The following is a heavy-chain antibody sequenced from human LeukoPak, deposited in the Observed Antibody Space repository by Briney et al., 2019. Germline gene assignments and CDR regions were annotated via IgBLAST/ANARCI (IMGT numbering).Heavy chain of an antibody. CDR3: ARESKGYYDFWSGYYYYYYYMDV. CDR2: IYYSGST. CDR1: GGSISSSSYY. V-gene: IGHV4-39*07. Sequence: SETLSLTCTVSGGSISSSSYYWGWIRQPPGKGLEWIGSIYYSGSTYYNPSLKSRVTISVDTSKNQFSLKLSSVTAADTAVYYCARESKGYYDFWSGYYYYYYYMDVWGKGTTVTVSS. D-gene: IGHD3-3*01. J-gene: IGHJ6*03.